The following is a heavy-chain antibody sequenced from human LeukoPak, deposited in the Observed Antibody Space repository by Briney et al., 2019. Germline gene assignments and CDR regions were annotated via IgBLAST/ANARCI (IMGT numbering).Heavy chain of an antibody. CDR2: IYTGGST. J-gene: IGHJ2*01. Sequence: SETLSLTCTVSGGSISSYYWSWIRQPPGKGLEWIGYIYTGGSTNYNPSLKSRVTISVDTSKNQFSLKLSSVTAADTAVYYCARRVPADLWGRGTLVTVSS. V-gene: IGHV4-4*09. D-gene: IGHD1-1*01. CDR1: GGSISSYY. CDR3: ARRVPADL.